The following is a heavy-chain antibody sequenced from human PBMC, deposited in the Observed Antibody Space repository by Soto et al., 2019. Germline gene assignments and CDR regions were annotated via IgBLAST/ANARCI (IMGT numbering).Heavy chain of an antibody. D-gene: IGHD3-9*01. Sequence: SGPTLVNPTQTLTLTCTFSGFSLSTSGVGVGWIRQPPGKALEWLALIYWNDDKRYSPSLKSRLTITKDTSKNQVVLTMTNMDPVDTATYYCAHSVGPRYFDQEVGFDPWGQGTLVTVSS. CDR1: GFSLSTSGVG. J-gene: IGHJ5*02. CDR2: IYWNDDK. V-gene: IGHV2-5*01. CDR3: AHSVGPRYFDQEVGFDP.